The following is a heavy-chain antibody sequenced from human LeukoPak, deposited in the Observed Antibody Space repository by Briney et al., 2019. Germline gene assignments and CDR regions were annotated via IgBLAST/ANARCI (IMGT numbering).Heavy chain of an antibody. Sequence: GGSLRLSCAASGFTFSSYAMSWVRQAPGKRLEWVSAISGSGGSTYYADSVKGRFTISRDNSKNTLYLQMNSLRAEDTAVYYCAKGGARCSSTSCYRFNWFDPWGQGTLVTVSS. CDR2: ISGSGGST. CDR3: AKGGARCSSTSCYRFNWFDP. D-gene: IGHD2-2*01. J-gene: IGHJ5*02. CDR1: GFTFSSYA. V-gene: IGHV3-23*01.